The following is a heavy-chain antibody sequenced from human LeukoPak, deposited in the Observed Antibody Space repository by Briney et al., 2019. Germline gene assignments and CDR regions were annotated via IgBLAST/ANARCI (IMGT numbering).Heavy chain of an antibody. Sequence: ASVKVSCKASGYTFTGYYMHWVRQAPGQGLEWMGIINPSGGSTSYAQKFQGRVTMTRDMSTSTVYMELSSLRSEDTAVYYCAGRTANYYDSSGYYYRENWGQGTLVTVSS. CDR3: AGRTANYYDSSGYYYREN. CDR1: GYTFTGYY. V-gene: IGHV1-46*01. J-gene: IGHJ4*02. CDR2: INPSGGST. D-gene: IGHD3-22*01.